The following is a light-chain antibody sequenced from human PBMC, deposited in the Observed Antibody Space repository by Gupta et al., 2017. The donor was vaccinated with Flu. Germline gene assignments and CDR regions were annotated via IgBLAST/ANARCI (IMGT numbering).Light chain of an antibody. Sequence: QSVLTQPPSVSGAPGQRVIIPCTGSSSNVGAGYVVHWYQQLPGTAPNLLIYDNSNRPSGVPDRFSGSKSGTSASLAITGLQADDEADYYCQSYDSSLSGWVFGGGTKLTVL. CDR2: DNS. CDR1: SSNVGAGYV. V-gene: IGLV1-40*01. J-gene: IGLJ3*02. CDR3: QSYDSSLSGWV.